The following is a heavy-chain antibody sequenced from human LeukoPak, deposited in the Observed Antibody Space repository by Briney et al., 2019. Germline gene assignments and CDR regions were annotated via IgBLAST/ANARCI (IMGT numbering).Heavy chain of an antibody. D-gene: IGHD6-19*01. CDR2: INSDGSST. J-gene: IGHJ4*02. CDR1: GFTFSSYW. Sequence: GGSLRLSCAASGFTFSSYWMHWVRQAPGKGLVWVSRINSDGSSTSYADSVKGRFTISRDNAKNTLYLQMNSLRADDTAVYYCATMKGIAVAARSYYFDYWGQGTLVTVSS. CDR3: ATMKGIAVAARSYYFDY. V-gene: IGHV3-74*01.